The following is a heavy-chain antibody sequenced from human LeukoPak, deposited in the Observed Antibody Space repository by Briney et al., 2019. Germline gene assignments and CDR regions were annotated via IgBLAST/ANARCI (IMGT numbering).Heavy chain of an antibody. D-gene: IGHD1-26*01. Sequence: ASVKVSCTASGYTFTRYYMHWVRQAPGQGLEWMGIINPSGGSTTYAQKFLGRVTITTDTSTSTVYMELSSLRSEETAVFCITRGQAVGVRAGFEYSGQGTLVTVSS. CDR1: GYTFTRYY. CDR3: TRGQAVGVRAGFEY. CDR2: INPSGGST. J-gene: IGHJ4*02. V-gene: IGHV1-46*03.